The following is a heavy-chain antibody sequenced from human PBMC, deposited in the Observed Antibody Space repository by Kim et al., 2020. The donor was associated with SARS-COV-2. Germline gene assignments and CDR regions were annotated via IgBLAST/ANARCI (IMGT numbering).Heavy chain of an antibody. CDR2: INHSGST. J-gene: IGHJ4*02. CDR3: ARGPPRRYCSGGSCYKGTHFDY. CDR1: GGSFSGYY. D-gene: IGHD2-15*01. V-gene: IGHV4-34*01. Sequence: SETLSLTCAVYGGSFSGYYWSWIRQPPGKGLEWIGEINHSGSTNYNPSLKSRVTISVDTSKNQFSLKLSSVTAADTAVYYCARGPPRRYCSGGSCYKGTHFDYWGQGTLVTVSS.